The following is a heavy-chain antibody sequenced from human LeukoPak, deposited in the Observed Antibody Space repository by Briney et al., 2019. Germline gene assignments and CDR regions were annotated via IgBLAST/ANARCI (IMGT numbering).Heavy chain of an antibody. CDR3: AKASTRSFTSGWHGDAFDI. J-gene: IGHJ3*02. D-gene: IGHD6-19*01. Sequence: PSETLTLTCAVSGGSISSSNWWSWVRQPPGKGLEWIGEIYHSGSTNYNPSLKSRVTISVDKSKNQFSLKLSSVTAADMALYYCAKASTRSFTSGWHGDAFDIWGQGTMVTVSS. CDR2: IYHSGST. V-gene: IGHV4-4*02. CDR1: GGSISSSNW.